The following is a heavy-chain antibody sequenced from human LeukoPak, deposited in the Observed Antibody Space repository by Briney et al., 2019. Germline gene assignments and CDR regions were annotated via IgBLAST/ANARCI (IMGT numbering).Heavy chain of an antibody. D-gene: IGHD3-22*01. V-gene: IGHV1-18*01. CDR3: ARDYYDSSGYFNFDY. J-gene: IGHJ4*02. Sequence: ASVKVSCKASGYTFTSYGISWVRQAPGQGLEWMGWISAYNGNTNYAQKLQGRVTMTTDTSTSTAYMELRSLRSDDTAVYYCARDYYDSSGYFNFDYWGQGTLVTASS. CDR2: ISAYNGNT. CDR1: GYTFTSYG.